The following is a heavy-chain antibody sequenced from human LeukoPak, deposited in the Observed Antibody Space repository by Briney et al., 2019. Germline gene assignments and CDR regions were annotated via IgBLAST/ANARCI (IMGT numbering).Heavy chain of an antibody. V-gene: IGHV3-15*01. Sequence: GGSLRLSCAASGFTFSSYAMSWVRQAPGKGLEWVGRVKSDTDGGTTDYAAPVKGRFTISRDDSKNMVYLQMNSLRTDDTAVYYCTAGTGHSDHDYWGQGTLVTVSS. CDR3: TAGTGHSDHDY. CDR1: GFTFSSYA. J-gene: IGHJ4*02. D-gene: IGHD5-12*01. CDR2: VKSDTDGGTT.